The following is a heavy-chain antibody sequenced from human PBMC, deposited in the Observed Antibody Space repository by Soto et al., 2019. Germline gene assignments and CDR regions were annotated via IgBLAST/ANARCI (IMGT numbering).Heavy chain of an antibody. CDR3: ARESQVGYCSSTSCYAKPGYYYGMDV. Sequence: SQTLSLTCAISGDSVSSNSAAWNWIRQSPSRGLEWLGRTYYRSKWYNDYAVSVKSRITINPDTSKNQFSLQLNSVTPEDTAVYYCARESQVGYCSSTSCYAKPGYYYGMDVWGQGTTVTVSS. V-gene: IGHV6-1*01. D-gene: IGHD2-2*01. CDR2: TYYRSKWYN. J-gene: IGHJ6*02. CDR1: GDSVSSNSAA.